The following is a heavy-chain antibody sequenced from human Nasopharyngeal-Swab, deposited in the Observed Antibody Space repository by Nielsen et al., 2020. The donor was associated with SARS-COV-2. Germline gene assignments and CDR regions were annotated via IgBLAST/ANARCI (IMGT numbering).Heavy chain of an antibody. D-gene: IGHD7-27*01. CDR2: INPNSGGT. CDR3: ARGGKLGISSLDY. CDR1: GYTFTGYY. V-gene: IGHV1-2*04. Sequence: ASVKVSCKASGYTFTGYYMHWVRQAPGQGLEWMGWINPNSGGTYYAQKFQAWVTMTRDTSISTAYMELSRLRSDDTAVYYCARGGKLGISSLDYWGQGTLVTVSS. J-gene: IGHJ4*02.